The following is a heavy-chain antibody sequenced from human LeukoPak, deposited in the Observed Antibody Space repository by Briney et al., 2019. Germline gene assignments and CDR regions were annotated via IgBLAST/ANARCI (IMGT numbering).Heavy chain of an antibody. J-gene: IGHJ6*02. CDR1: GGSISSYY. CDR2: IYYSGST. D-gene: IGHD6-19*01. Sequence: SETLSLTCTVSGGSISSYYWSWIRQPPGKGLEGIGYIYYSGSTNYNPSLKSRVTISVDTSKNQFSLKLSSVTAADTAVYYCARGGYSSGWYGYYYYGMDVWGQGTTVTVSS. CDR3: ARGGYSSGWYGYYYYGMDV. V-gene: IGHV4-59*01.